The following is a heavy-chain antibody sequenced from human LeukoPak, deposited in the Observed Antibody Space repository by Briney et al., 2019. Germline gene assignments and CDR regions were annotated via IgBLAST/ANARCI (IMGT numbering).Heavy chain of an antibody. CDR2: INHSGST. D-gene: IGHD6-19*01. V-gene: IGHV4-34*01. Sequence: SETLSLTCAVYGGFFSGYYWSWIRQPPGKGLEWIGEINHSGSTNYNPSLKSRVTISVDTSKNQFSLKLSSVTAADTAVYYCARGLAVAGTRGYYFDYWGQGTLVTVSS. J-gene: IGHJ4*02. CDR1: GGFFSGYY. CDR3: ARGLAVAGTRGYYFDY.